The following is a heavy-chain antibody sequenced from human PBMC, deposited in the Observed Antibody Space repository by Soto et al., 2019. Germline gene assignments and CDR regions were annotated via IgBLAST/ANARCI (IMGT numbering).Heavy chain of an antibody. CDR3: AKDGKMRTKVWFPAGYGMDG. V-gene: IGHV3-23*04. J-gene: IGHJ6*02. D-gene: IGHD3-10*01. CDR2: ISVSGDNT. CDR1: GFTFSRYA. Sequence: EVQLVESGGGLVKPGGSLRLSCAASGFTFSRYAMNWVRQAPGRGLQWISGISVSGDNTSYVESVRGRFTVYRDNSKNTLYLQMNNLSAEDTALYYCAKDGKMRTKVWFPAGYGMDGWGQGTTVTVSS.